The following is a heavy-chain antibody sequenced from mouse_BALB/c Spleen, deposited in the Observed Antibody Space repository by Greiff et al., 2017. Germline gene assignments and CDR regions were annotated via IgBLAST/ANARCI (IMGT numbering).Heavy chain of an antibody. CDR2: ISSGSSTI. J-gene: IGHJ2*01. Sequence: EVQWVESGGGLVQPGGSRKLSCATSGFTFSSFGMRWVRQAPEKGLEWFAYISSGSSTIYYADTVKGRFSISRDNHKNTLFLQMTRLRSEDTAMYYCAREKASNYVDYWGQGTTLTVSS. V-gene: IGHV5-17*02. D-gene: IGHD3-2*02. CDR3: AREKASNYVDY. CDR1: GFTFSSFG.